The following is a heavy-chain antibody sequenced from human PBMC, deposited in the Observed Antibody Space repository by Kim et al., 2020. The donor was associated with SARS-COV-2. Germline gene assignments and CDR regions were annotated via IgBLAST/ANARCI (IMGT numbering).Heavy chain of an antibody. V-gene: IGHV4-34*01. CDR3: ARGSVTHNDYGDYHPEVGNDYYFGMDV. J-gene: IGHJ6*02. Sequence: SETLSLTCAVYGGSFSGYYWSWIRQPPGKGLEWIGEINHSGSTNYNPSLKSRVTISVDTSKNQFSLKLSSVTAADTAVYYCARGSVTHNDYGDYHPEVGNDYYFGMDVWGQRTTVTVSS. D-gene: IGHD4-17*01. CDR2: INHSGST. CDR1: GGSFSGYY.